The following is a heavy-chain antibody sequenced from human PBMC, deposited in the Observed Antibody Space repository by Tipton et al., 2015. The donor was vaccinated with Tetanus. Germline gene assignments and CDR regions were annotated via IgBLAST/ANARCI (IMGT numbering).Heavy chain of an antibody. V-gene: IGHV4-59*02. Sequence: LRLSCTVSGDSVSGYYWSWIRQPPGKGLEWVGYVYYTGDTNYNPSLKSRVTISMDRSENQISLKMTSVTAADTAVYYCAGVTAQRTELYCEHWGQGTQVTVSS. CDR1: GDSVSGYY. J-gene: IGHJ1*01. CDR2: VYYTGDT. D-gene: IGHD2-2*02. CDR3: AGVTAQRTELYCEH.